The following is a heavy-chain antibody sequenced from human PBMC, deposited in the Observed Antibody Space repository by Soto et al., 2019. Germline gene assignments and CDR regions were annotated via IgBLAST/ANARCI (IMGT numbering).Heavy chain of an antibody. V-gene: IGHV1-69*06. J-gene: IGHJ3*02. D-gene: IGHD3-22*01. CDR2: IIPIFGTA. CDR3: ARFYRSAYYYDSSGYEDAFDI. Sequence: SVKFYCKASGGTFSSYAISWVRQAPGQGLEWMGGIIPIFGTANYAQKFQGRVTITADKSTSTAYMELSSLRSEDTAVYYCARFYRSAYYYDSSGYEDAFDIWGQGTMVTVSS. CDR1: GGTFSSYA.